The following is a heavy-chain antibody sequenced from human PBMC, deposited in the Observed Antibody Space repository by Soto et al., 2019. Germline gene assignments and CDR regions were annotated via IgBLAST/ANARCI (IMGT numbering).Heavy chain of an antibody. V-gene: IGHV3-48*02. CDR2: ISSSSSTI. CDR3: ARAADYDSSGIRLTWFDP. J-gene: IGHJ5*02. D-gene: IGHD3-22*01. CDR1: GFTFSSYS. Sequence: EVQLVESGGGLVQPGGSLRLSCAASGFTFSSYSMNWVRQAPGKGLEWVSYISSSSSTIYYADSVKGRFTISRDNAKNSMWLQMPSMRDDDTVVYYCARAADYDSSGIRLTWFDPWGQVTLVTVSS.